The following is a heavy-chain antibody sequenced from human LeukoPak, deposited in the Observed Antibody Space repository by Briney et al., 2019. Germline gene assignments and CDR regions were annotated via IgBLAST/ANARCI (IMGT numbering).Heavy chain of an antibody. V-gene: IGHV3-11*01. D-gene: IGHD5-24*01. J-gene: IGHJ6*02. CDR3: ARAAYGYGYNYSPYYYYGMDV. CDR1: GFTFSDHY. CDR2: ISSSGSTI. Sequence: PGGSLRLSCAASGFTFSDHYMSWIRQAPGKGREWVSYISSSGSTIYYADSVKGRFTISRDNAKNSPYLQMNSLRAEDTAVYYCARAAYGYGYNYSPYYYYGMDVWGQGTTVTVSS.